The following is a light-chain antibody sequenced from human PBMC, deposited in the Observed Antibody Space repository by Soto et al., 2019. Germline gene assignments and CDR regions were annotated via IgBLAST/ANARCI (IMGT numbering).Light chain of an antibody. V-gene: IGKV1-16*01. CDR2: TAS. CDR3: QQYNSYSGYT. J-gene: IGKJ2*01. CDR1: QGINGY. Sequence: DIQMTQSPSSLSASVGDRVTITCRASQGINGYLNWYQQKPGKAPRLLIYTASYLQSGVPSRFGGSGSGTHYTLTVSSLQLEDFATYYCQQYNSYSGYTFGQGTKLEIK.